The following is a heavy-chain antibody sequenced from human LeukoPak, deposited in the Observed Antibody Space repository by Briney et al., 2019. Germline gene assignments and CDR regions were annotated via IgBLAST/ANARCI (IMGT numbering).Heavy chain of an antibody. J-gene: IGHJ5*02. CDR2: ISSSSSYI. V-gene: IGHV3-21*01. CDR3: ASQRIAAAGMRIARWHNWFDP. CDR1: GFTFSSYS. D-gene: IGHD6-13*01. Sequence: GGSLRLSCAASGFTFSSYSMNWVRQAPGKGLEWVSSISSSSSYIYYADSVKGRSTISRDNAKNSLYLQMNSLRAEDTAVYYCASQRIAAAGMRIARWHNWFDPWGQGTLVTVSS.